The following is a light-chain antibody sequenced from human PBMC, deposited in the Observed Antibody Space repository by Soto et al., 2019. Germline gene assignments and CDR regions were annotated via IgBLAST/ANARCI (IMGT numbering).Light chain of an antibody. CDR1: QSILYSSNNKNY. CDR3: QQYYTNPPT. CDR2: CAS. Sequence: DIVMTQSPDSLAVSLGERATINCKSSQSILYSSNNKNYLSWYQLKPGQSPKLLIHCASTREAGVPDRFSGSGSGTDFTLTISSLQAEDVAIYYCQQYYTNPPTFGGGTKVEIK. J-gene: IGKJ4*01. V-gene: IGKV4-1*01.